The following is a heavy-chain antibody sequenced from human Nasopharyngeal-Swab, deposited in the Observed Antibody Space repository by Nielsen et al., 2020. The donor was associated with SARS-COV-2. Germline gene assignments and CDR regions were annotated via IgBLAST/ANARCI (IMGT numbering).Heavy chain of an antibody. CDR2: IFFRGGT. CDR3: ARGSGYYDSSGYSDY. D-gene: IGHD3-22*01. CDR1: CGSLRSFY. Sequence: SETLSLTLPVSCGSLRSFYLGWDPPPPGEGTGGDGYIFFRGGTNYNPSLKSRVTISVDTSKNQFSLKLSSVTAADTAVYYCARGSGYYDSSGYSDYWGQGTLVTVSS. J-gene: IGHJ4*02. V-gene: IGHV4-59*01.